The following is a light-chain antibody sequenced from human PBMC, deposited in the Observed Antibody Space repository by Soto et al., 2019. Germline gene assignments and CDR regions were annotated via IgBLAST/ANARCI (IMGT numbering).Light chain of an antibody. CDR1: QSISSY. CDR3: QQSYSTLLT. V-gene: IGKV1-39*01. Sequence: DIQMTKSPSSLSASVGDRVTITCRASQSISSYLNWYQQKPGKAPKLLIYAASSLQSGAPSRFSGSGSGTDFTLTISSLQPEDFATYYCQQSYSTLLTFGGGTKVEIK. J-gene: IGKJ4*01. CDR2: AAS.